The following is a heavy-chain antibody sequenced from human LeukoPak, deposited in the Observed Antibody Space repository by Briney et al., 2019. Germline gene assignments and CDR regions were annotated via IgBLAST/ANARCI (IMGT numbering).Heavy chain of an antibody. CDR2: IIPIFGAA. Sequence: ASVKVSCKASGGTFSSYAISWVRQAPGQGLEWMGGIIPIFGAANHAQKFQGRVTITADESTSTAYMELSSLRSEDTAVYYCARSYADYDFWSGPLNGHYYYYMDVWGKGTTVTVSS. J-gene: IGHJ6*03. CDR3: ARSYADYDFWSGPLNGHYYYYMDV. D-gene: IGHD3-3*01. V-gene: IGHV1-69*01. CDR1: GGTFSSYA.